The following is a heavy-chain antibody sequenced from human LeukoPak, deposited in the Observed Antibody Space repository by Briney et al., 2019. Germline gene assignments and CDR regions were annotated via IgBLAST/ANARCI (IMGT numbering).Heavy chain of an antibody. J-gene: IGHJ3*02. CDR2: ISSSGGAI. CDR3: ARGGSYAAFDI. V-gene: IGHV3-11*04. Sequence: GGSLRLSCAASGFTFSDYYMTWIRQAPGKGLEWISYISSSGGAIYNTDSVKGRFTISRDNAKNSLSLQMNSLRAEDTAVYYCARGGSYAAFDIWGQGTMVTVSS. D-gene: IGHD1-26*01. CDR1: GFTFSDYY.